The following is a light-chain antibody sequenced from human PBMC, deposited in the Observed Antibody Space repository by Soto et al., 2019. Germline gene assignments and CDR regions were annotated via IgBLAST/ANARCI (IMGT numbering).Light chain of an antibody. CDR1: SSDVGGYNY. CDR2: DVS. CDR3: SSYTSSRTLV. V-gene: IGLV2-14*01. Sequence: QSALTQPACVSGSPGQSITISCTGTSSDVGGYNYVSWYQQHPGKAPKLMIYDVSNRPSGVSNRFSGSKSGNTASLTISGLEAEDEADYYCSSYTSSRTLVFGTGTKLTVL. J-gene: IGLJ1*01.